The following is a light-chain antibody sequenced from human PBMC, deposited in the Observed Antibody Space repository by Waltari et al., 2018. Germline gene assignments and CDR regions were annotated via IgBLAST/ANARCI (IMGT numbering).Light chain of an antibody. CDR1: SPNIGQGYD. CDR3: QSYDSSLSGSV. J-gene: IGLJ2*01. Sequence: QSVLTQPPSVYGAPGQRVTISCTGSSPNIGQGYDLHWYQQLPGTAPKLLIYGNSNRPSGVPDRFSGSKSGTSASLAITGLQAEDEADYYCQSYDSSLSGSVFGGGTKLTVL. CDR2: GNS. V-gene: IGLV1-40*01.